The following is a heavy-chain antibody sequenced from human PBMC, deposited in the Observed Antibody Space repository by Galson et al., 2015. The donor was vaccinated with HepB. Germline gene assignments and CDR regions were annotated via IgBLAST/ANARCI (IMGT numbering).Heavy chain of an antibody. CDR2: INPKSGGT. V-gene: IGHV1-2*06. J-gene: IGHJ3*01. D-gene: IGHD3-10*01. CDR1: PYTFTGYY. Sequence: SVKVSCKASPYTFTGYYIHWVREAPGQGLEWMGRINPKSGGTSSAQKFQGRVNMTRDTSRTTAYMELTRLTSDDTAVYYCARYLCCMAWGVAFDLWSQGTMVFVSS. CDR3: ARYLCCMAWGVAFDL.